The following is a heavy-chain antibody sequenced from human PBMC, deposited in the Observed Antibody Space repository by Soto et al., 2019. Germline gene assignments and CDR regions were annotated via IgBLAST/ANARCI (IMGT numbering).Heavy chain of an antibody. D-gene: IGHD5-18*01. V-gene: IGHV3-23*01. CDR3: AKMTYSYGYGY. J-gene: IGHJ4*02. CDR1: GFKFIIYW. Sequence: GGSLTLSYTVSGFKFIIYWIHWVRQATGKGLVWVSAISGSGGSTYYADSVKGRFTISRDNSKNTLYLQMNSLRAEDTAVYYCAKMTYSYGYGYWGQGTLVTVSS. CDR2: ISGSGGST.